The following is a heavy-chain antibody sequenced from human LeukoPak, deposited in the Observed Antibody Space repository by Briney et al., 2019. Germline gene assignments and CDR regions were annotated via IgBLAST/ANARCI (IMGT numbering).Heavy chain of an antibody. D-gene: IGHD3-10*01. CDR3: ARDCWDYGSGSYCGIDY. CDR1: GFTFSSYS. V-gene: IGHV3-21*03. Sequence: GGSLRLSCAASGFTFSSYSMNWVRQAPGKGLEWVSSISSSSSYIYYADSVKGRFTISRDNAKNSLYLQMNSLRAEDTTVYYCARDCWDYGSGSYCGIDYWGQGTLVTVSS. CDR2: ISSSSSYI. J-gene: IGHJ4*02.